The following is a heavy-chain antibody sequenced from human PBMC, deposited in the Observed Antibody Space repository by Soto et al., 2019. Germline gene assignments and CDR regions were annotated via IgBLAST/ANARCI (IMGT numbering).Heavy chain of an antibody. CDR1: GFTFSSYS. D-gene: IGHD2-15*01. CDR3: ARLFNGYCSGGSCYSVDY. Sequence: GGSLRLSCAASGFTFSSYSMNWVRQAPGKGLEWVSSISSSSSYIYYADSVKGRFTISRDNAKNSLYLQMNSLRAEDTAVYYCARLFNGYCSGGSCYSVDYWGQGTLVTVSS. V-gene: IGHV3-21*01. CDR2: ISSSSSYI. J-gene: IGHJ4*02.